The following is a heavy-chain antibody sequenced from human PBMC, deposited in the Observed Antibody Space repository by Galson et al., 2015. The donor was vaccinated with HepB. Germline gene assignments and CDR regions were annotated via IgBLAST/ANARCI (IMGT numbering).Heavy chain of an antibody. V-gene: IGHV1-69*13. Sequence: SVKVSCKASGGTFSSYAISWVRQAPGQGLEWMGGIIPIFGTANYAQKFQGRVTITADESTSTAYMELSSLRSEDTAVYYCAAGGDSSGYYADYWGQGTLVTVSS. J-gene: IGHJ4*02. CDR2: IIPIFGTA. CDR1: GGTFSSYA. CDR3: AAGGDSSGYYADY. D-gene: IGHD3-22*01.